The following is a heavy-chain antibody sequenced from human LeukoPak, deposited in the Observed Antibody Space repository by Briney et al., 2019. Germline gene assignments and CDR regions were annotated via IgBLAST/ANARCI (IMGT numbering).Heavy chain of an antibody. CDR2: ISGSSSSK. D-gene: IGHD3-22*01. J-gene: IGHJ4*02. V-gene: IGHV3-48*03. CDR3: TRGISRGYSSDY. Sequence: GGSLRLSCAASGFTFRSYEMNWVRQAPGKGLEWVSYISGSSSSKYYAESVKGRFTISRDNAKNSLSSQMNSLRAEDTAVYYCTRGISRGYSSDYWGQGTLVTVSS. CDR1: GFTFRSYE.